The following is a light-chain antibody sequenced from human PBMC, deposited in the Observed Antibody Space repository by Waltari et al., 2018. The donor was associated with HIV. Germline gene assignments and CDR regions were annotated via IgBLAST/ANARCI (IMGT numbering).Light chain of an antibody. Sequence: QSVLTQPPSASGTPGQRVTISCSGSSSNIGTNSVYWCQQLPGTPPKLLIYRSNRRPSGVPDRFSGSKSGTSGSLAISGLRSEDEADYYCAAWDDSLRGWVFGGGTKLTVL. CDR3: AAWDDSLRGWV. V-gene: IGLV1-47*01. J-gene: IGLJ3*02. CDR1: SSNIGTNS. CDR2: RSN.